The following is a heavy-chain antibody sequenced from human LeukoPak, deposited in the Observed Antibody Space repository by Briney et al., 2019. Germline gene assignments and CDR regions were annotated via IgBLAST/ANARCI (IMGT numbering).Heavy chain of an antibody. D-gene: IGHD2-2*01. Sequence: SETLSLKCTVSGGSIFSYYWSWFRQPAGRGLEWVGRIYTSGSTNYNPSLKSRVTMSVDTSKNQFSLRLSSVTAADTAMYYCARAVPPGYYYSMHVCGEGPTVTVSS. J-gene: IGHJ6*04. CDR3: ARAVPPGYYYSMHV. V-gene: IGHV4-4*07. CDR1: GGSIFSYY. CDR2: IYTSGST.